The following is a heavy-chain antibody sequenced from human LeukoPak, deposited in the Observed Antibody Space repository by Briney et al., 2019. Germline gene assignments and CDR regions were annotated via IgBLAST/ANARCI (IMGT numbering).Heavy chain of an antibody. CDR2: VYYTGNT. J-gene: IGHJ4*02. Sequence: SETLSLTCTVSGGSISSYYWSWIRQPPGKGLEWIGFVYYTGNTNYNPSLKSRVTISVDTSKNQFSLNLNSVTAADTAVYYCARVSVWDGANSGRYFFDYWGQGTLVTVSS. D-gene: IGHD4-23*01. CDR1: GGSISSYY. CDR3: ARVSVWDGANSGRYFFDY. V-gene: IGHV4-59*01.